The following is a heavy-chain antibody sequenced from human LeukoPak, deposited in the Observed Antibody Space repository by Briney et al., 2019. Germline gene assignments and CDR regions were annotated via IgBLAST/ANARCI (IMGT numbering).Heavy chain of an antibody. CDR3: ARDGRFLEWLSPYNWFDP. CDR1: GYTFTGYY. CDR2: INPNSGGT. V-gene: IGHV1-2*02. J-gene: IGHJ5*02. D-gene: IGHD3-3*01. Sequence: GASVKVSCKASGYTFTGYYMHWVRQAPGQGLEWMGWINPNSGGTNYAQKFQGRVTMTRDTSISTAYMELSRLRSDDTAVYYCARDGRFLEWLSPYNWFDPWGQGTLVTVSS.